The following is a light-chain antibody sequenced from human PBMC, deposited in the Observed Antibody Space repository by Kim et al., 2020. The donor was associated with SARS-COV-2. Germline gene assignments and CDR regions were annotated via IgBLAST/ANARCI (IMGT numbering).Light chain of an antibody. CDR1: QSVSSY. CDR3: QQRSNWLT. V-gene: IGKV3-11*01. Sequence: LSLSPGERATLSCRASQSVSSYLAWYQQKPGQAPRLLIYDASNRATGIPARFSGSGSGIDFTLTISSLEPEDFAVYYCQQRSNWLTFGGGTKLEI. CDR2: DAS. J-gene: IGKJ4*01.